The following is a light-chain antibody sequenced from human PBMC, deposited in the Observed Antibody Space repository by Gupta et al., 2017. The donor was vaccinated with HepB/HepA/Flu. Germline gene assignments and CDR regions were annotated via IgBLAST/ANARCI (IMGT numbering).Light chain of an antibody. V-gene: IGLV3-1*01. Sequence: SYELTQPPSVSVSPGQTAIITCSGDRLGDTYTSWYQQMPGQSPVLVMYQDSKRPSGIPERFSGSNSGNTATLTISGTQAMDEADYYCQAWGSDTVVFGGGTKLTVL. CDR1: RLGDTY. J-gene: IGLJ2*01. CDR3: QAWGSDTVV. CDR2: QDS.